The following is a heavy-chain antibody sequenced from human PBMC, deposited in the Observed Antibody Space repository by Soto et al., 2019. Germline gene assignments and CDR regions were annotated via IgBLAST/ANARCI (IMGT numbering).Heavy chain of an antibody. V-gene: IGHV4-39*01. D-gene: IGHD3-3*01. J-gene: IGHJ6*02. Sequence: SETLSLTCTVSGGSISSSSYYWGWIRQPPGKGLEWIGSIYYSGSTYYNPSLKSRVTISVDTSKNQFSLKLSSVTAADTAVYYCARHYDFWSGYSPAYYHYGMDVWGQGTTVTVSS. CDR2: IYYSGST. CDR3: ARHYDFWSGYSPAYYHYGMDV. CDR1: GGSISSSSYY.